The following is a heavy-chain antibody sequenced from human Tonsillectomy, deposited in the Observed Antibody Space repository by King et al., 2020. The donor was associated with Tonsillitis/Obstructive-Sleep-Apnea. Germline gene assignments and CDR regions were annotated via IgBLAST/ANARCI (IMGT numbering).Heavy chain of an antibody. Sequence: QLQESGPGLVKPSETLSLTCTVSSDSISTYYWSWIRQPPGRGLEWIGNIYFNGITKYNPSLKSRVAISVDTSKNQFSLKMTSVTAADTAMYYCARGLTGLSTYYFYYMAVWGKGNAVTVSS. J-gene: IGHJ6*03. CDR1: SDSISTYY. CDR3: ARGLTGLSTYYFYYMAV. D-gene: IGHD2-15*01. V-gene: IGHV4-59*01. CDR2: IYFNGIT.